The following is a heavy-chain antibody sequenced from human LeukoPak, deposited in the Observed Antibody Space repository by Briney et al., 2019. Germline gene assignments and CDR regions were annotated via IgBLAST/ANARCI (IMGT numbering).Heavy chain of an antibody. Sequence: SETLSLTCSVSGGSINNYYWGWIRQPPGKGLEWIGSIYDSGSTYYNPSLKSRVTISVDTSKNQFSLKLSSVTAADTAVYYCASYSYYYDSSGYFDYWGQGTLVTVSS. J-gene: IGHJ4*02. CDR3: ASYSYYYDSSGYFDY. V-gene: IGHV4-39*07. CDR2: IYDSGST. CDR1: GGSINNYY. D-gene: IGHD3-22*01.